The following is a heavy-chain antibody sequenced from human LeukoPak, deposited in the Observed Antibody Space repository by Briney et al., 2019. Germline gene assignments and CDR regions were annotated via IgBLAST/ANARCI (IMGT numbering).Heavy chain of an antibody. D-gene: IGHD3-16*01. V-gene: IGHV3-30*02. J-gene: IGHJ4*02. CDR2: IRHDGSIK. CDR3: AKDSLADIDY. CDR1: GFIFSTYG. Sequence: GSLRLSCAASGFIFSTYGMCWVRQAPGKGLEWVAFIRHDGSIKNYADSVKGRSTISRDNSKNTLYLQMNSLRAEDTAVYYCAKDSLADIDYWGQGTLVTVSS.